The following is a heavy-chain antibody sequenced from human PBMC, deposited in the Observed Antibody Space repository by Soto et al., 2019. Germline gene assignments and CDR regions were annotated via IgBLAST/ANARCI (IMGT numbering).Heavy chain of an antibody. CDR2: IYYSGST. Sequence: PSETLSLTGTVSVGSISSSSYYWGWIPQPPGKGLEWIGSIYYSGSTYYNPSLKSRVTISVDTSKNQFSLKLSSVTAADTAVYYCARSIMCSSTTCGGPYYYYYYGMDVWGQGTTVTVSS. D-gene: IGHD2-2*01. J-gene: IGHJ6*02. CDR1: VGSISSSSYY. V-gene: IGHV4-39*01. CDR3: ARSIMCSSTTCGGPYYYYYYGMDV.